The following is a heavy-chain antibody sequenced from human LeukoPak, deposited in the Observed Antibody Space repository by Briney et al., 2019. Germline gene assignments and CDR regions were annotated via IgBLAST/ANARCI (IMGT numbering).Heavy chain of an antibody. CDR2: INWNGGST. J-gene: IGHJ4*02. V-gene: IGHV3-20*04. CDR1: GFTFSSHN. D-gene: IGHD3-3*01. Sequence: GGSLRLSCAASGFTFSSHNMNWVRQAPGKGLEWVSGINWNGGSTYYRDSVKGRFTISRDNAKNSLYLQMNSLRAEDTALYYCARVKGSGYRNSIDYWGQGTLVTVSS. CDR3: ARVKGSGYRNSIDY.